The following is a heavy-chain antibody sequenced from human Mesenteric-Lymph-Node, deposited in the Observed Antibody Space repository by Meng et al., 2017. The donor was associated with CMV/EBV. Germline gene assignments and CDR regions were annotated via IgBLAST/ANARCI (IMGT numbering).Heavy chain of an antibody. CDR3: AREGGDCSSTSCYWFDP. CDR1: YAFNSYE. D-gene: IGHD2-2*01. J-gene: IGHJ5*02. CDR2: MNPVSGTT. V-gene: IGHV1-8*01. Sequence: YAFNSYEMTWVRQATGKVLEWMGCMNPVSGTTGSAQKLQGRVTMTRNTSISTAYMELSSLRSEDTAVYYCAREGGDCSSTSCYWFDPWGQGTLVTVS.